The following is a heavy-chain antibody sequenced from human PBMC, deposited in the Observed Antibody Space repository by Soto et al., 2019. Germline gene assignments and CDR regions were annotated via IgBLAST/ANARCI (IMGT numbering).Heavy chain of an antibody. CDR1: GFTFSSYA. CDR2: ISGSGGST. CDR3: ANSTTPFDY. J-gene: IGHJ4*02. Sequence: EVQLLESGGGLVQPGGSLRLSSAASGFTFSSYAMSWVRQSPGKGREWVSAISGSGGSTYYADSVKGRFTFSIDNSTNTLDLQMNCLRAEDTAVYYCANSTTPFDYWGQGTLVTVSS. D-gene: IGHD3-3*02. V-gene: IGHV3-23*01.